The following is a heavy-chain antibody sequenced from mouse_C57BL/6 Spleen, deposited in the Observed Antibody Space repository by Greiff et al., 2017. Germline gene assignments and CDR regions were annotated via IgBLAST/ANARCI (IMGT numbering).Heavy chain of an antibody. D-gene: IGHD2-4*01. CDR2: IWWDDDK. Sequence: QVTLKESGPGILQPSQTLSLTCSFSGFSLSTFGMGVGWIRQPSGKGLEWLAHIWWDDDKYYNPALKSRLTISKDTSKKQVFLKIANVDTADTATYYCARMRYYDYDDAMDYWGQGTSVTGSS. J-gene: IGHJ4*01. V-gene: IGHV8-8*01. CDR3: ARMRYYDYDDAMDY. CDR1: GFSLSTFGMG.